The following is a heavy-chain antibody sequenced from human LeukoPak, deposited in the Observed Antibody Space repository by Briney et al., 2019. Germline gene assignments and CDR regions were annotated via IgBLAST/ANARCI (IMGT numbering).Heavy chain of an antibody. CDR3: ASAHYYYDSSGSDDY. Sequence: GGSLRLSCAASGFTFSGYAMHWVRQAPGKGLEWVAVISYDGSNKYYADSVKGRFTISRDNSKNTLYLQMNSLRAEDTAVYYCASAHYYYDSSGSDDYWGQGTLVTVSS. CDR1: GFTFSGYA. V-gene: IGHV3-30-3*01. CDR2: ISYDGSNK. D-gene: IGHD3-22*01. J-gene: IGHJ4*02.